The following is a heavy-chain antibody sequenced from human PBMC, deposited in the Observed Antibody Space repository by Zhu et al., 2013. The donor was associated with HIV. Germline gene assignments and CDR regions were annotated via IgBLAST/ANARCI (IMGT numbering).Heavy chain of an antibody. J-gene: IGHJ4*02. D-gene: IGHD3-10*01. CDR1: GYTFTSYD. CDR2: MNPNSGNT. V-gene: IGHV1-8*03. CDR3: AIKLTYYYGSGSSFFDY. Sequence: QVQLVQSGAEVKKPGASVKVSCKASGYTFTSYDINWVRQTTGQGLEWMGWMNPNSGNTGYAQKFQGRVTITRNTSISTAYMELSSLRSEDTAVYYCAIKLTYYYGSGSSFFDYWGQGTLVTVSS.